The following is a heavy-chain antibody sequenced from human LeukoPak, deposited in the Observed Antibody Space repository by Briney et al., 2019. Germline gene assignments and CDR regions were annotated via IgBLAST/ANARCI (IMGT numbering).Heavy chain of an antibody. V-gene: IGHV3-23*01. Sequence: PGGSLRLSRAASGFTFSSYGMSWVRQAPGKGLEWVSAISGSGGSTYYADSVKGRFTISRDNSKNTLYLQMNSLRAEDTAVYYCANQPPNYGDFADIDYWGQGTLVTVSS. CDR2: ISGSGGST. J-gene: IGHJ4*02. CDR1: GFTFSSYG. CDR3: ANQPPNYGDFADIDY. D-gene: IGHD4-17*01.